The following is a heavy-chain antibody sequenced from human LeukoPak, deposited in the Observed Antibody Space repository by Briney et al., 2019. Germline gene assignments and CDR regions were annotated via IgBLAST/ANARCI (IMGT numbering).Heavy chain of an antibody. CDR3: ARRGWELLRPLDY. CDR2: IYYSGST. J-gene: IGHJ4*02. CDR1: GGSISSRSYY. V-gene: IGHV4-39*01. Sequence: SETLSLTCTVSGGSISSRSYYWGWIRQPPGKGLEWIGSIYYSGSTYYNPSLQSRVTISVDTSKNQFSLKLSSVTAADTAVYYCARRGWELLRPLDYWGQGTLVTVSS. D-gene: IGHD1-26*01.